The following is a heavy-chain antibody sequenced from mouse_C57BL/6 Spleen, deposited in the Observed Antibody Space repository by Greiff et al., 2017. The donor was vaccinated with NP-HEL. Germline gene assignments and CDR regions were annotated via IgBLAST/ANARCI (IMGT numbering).Heavy chain of an antibody. CDR1: GFTFTSYW. J-gene: IGHJ3*01. CDR3: AAYDDYSFAY. D-gene: IGHD2-3*01. V-gene: IGHV1-69*01. Sequence: VQLQQPGAELVMPGASVKLSCTASGFTFTSYWMHWVQQRPGQGLEWIGEIDPSDSYTNYTQKFKGKSTLTVDKSASTAYMQLSSQTSEDSAVYYCAAYDDYSFAYWGQGTLVTVSA. CDR2: IDPSDSYT.